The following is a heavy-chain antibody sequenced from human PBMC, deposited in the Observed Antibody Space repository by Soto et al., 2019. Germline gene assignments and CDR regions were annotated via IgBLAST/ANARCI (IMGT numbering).Heavy chain of an antibody. CDR2: ISRSAYT. CDR3: ARNFDSGGYYSDY. D-gene: IGHD3-22*01. CDR1: GLHFSDYY. J-gene: IGHJ4*02. V-gene: IGHV3-11*06. Sequence: KAWGSLILSCAASGLHFSDYYMSWIRQAPGEGLEWISYISRSAYTIYADSVKGRFTIPRVNAKNSLFLRMTSLRVEDTAVYYCARNFDSGGYYSDYWGQGTLVTVSS.